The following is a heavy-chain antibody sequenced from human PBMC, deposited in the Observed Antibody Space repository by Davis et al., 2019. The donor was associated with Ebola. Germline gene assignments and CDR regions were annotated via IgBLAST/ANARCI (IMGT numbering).Heavy chain of an antibody. CDR2: IIPILGIA. V-gene: IGHV1-69*04. J-gene: IGHJ3*02. Sequence: AASVKVPCKASGGTFSSYAISWVRQAPGQGLEWMGRIIPILGIANYAQKFQGRVTITADKSTSTAYMELSSLRSEDTAVYYCARGMGATGDDAFDIWGQGTMVTVSS. D-gene: IGHD1-26*01. CDR1: GGTFSSYA. CDR3: ARGMGATGDDAFDI.